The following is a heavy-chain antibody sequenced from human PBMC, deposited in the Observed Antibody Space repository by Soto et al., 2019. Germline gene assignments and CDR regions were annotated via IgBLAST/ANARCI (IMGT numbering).Heavy chain of an antibody. V-gene: IGHV4-31*03. J-gene: IGHJ4*02. CDR3: ARSGYSYGPNPLLY. CDR2: IYYSGST. D-gene: IGHD5-18*01. Sequence: LSLTCTVSGGSISSGGYYWSWIRQHPGKGLEWIGYIYYSGSTYYNPSLKSRVTISVDTSKNQFSLKLSSVTAADTAVYYCARSGYSYGPNPLLYWGQGTLVTVS. CDR1: GGSISSGGYY.